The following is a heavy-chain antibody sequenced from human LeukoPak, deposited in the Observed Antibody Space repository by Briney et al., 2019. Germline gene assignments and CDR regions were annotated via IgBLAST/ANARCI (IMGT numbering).Heavy chain of an antibody. D-gene: IGHD2-2*02. J-gene: IGHJ3*02. V-gene: IGHV4-59*01. CDR3: ARLYCGSTSCYTGALDI. Sequence: SETLSLTCIVSGGSISTYQWSWIRQPPGKGLEWIGYIQYSGNTRYNPSLESRVTMSLDTSKNQFSLKLTSVTAADTAVYYCARLYCGSTSCYTGALDIWGQGTMVTVSS. CDR1: GGSISTYQ. CDR2: IQYSGNT.